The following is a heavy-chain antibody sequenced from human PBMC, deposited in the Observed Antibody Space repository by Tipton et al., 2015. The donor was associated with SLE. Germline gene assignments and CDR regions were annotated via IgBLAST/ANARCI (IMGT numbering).Heavy chain of an antibody. V-gene: IGHV1-2*06. Sequence: QSGAEVKKPGASVKVSCQASGYTFTGYFIHWVRQAPGQRLEWMGRINPNSGGTIYSQKLHGRVTMTRDTSITTAHMNLSGLTSADSAVYYCATGPRGSGSYYWYSDLWGRGALISVSP. CDR2: INPNSGGT. J-gene: IGHJ2*01. CDR3: ATGPRGSGSYYWYSDL. D-gene: IGHD3-10*01. CDR1: GYTFTGYF.